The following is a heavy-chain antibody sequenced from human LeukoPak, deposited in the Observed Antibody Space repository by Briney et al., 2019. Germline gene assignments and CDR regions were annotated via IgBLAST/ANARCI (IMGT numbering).Heavy chain of an antibody. CDR3: ARARSPTYDSFDI. V-gene: IGHV3-7*01. J-gene: IGHJ3*02. D-gene: IGHD3-22*01. Sequence: GGSLRLSCAASGFTFSSYWMSWVRQAPGKGLEWVANIKQDGSEKYYVDSVKGRFTISRDNAKNSLYLQMNSLRVEDTAVYYCARARSPTYDSFDIWGQGTMVTVSS. CDR1: GFTFSSYW. CDR2: IKQDGSEK.